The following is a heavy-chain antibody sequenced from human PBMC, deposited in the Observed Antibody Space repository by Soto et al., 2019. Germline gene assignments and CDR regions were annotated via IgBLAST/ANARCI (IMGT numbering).Heavy chain of an antibody. CDR1: GFTFSAYA. CDR2: IHGGGGAT. J-gene: IGHJ2*01. CDR3: AKFEGHPLEYWYLDF. V-gene: IGHV3-23*01. D-gene: IGHD1-1*01. Sequence: VQLLESGGGLVQPGGSPRLSCAASGFTFSAYAMGWVRQAPGKGLEWVSTIHGGGGATHYADSVKGRFTISRDDSKNTLYAQMNSRRAEDTAVYYCAKFEGHPLEYWYLDFWGRGTLVTVSS.